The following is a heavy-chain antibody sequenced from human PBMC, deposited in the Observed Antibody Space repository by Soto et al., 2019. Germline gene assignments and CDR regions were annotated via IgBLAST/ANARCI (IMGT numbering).Heavy chain of an antibody. CDR1: GFTVSSNY. J-gene: IGHJ4*02. V-gene: IGHV3-53*01. CDR3: ASGETTGSFDY. CDR2: IYSGGST. D-gene: IGHD2-21*01. Sequence: PWGSLRPSCAASGFTVSSNYMSWVRQAPGKGLEWVSVIYSGGSTYYADSVKGRFTISRDNSKNTLYLQMNSLRAEDTAVYYCASGETTGSFDYWGQGTLVTVSS.